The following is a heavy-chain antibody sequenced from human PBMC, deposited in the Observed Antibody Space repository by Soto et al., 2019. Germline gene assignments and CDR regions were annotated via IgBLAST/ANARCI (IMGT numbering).Heavy chain of an antibody. CDR1: GFTFSNFG. CDR3: AKDLQAYGDYDYYCYGLDV. J-gene: IGHJ6*02. CDR2: ISYDGNNK. Sequence: QLVESGGGVVPPGASLRLSCAASGFTFSNFGMHWVRQTPGKGLEWVAVISYDGNNKVYADSVKGRFTISRDNFTNKVDLVMNNLKVDDTAVYYCAKDLQAYGDYDYYCYGLDVWGQGATVSVSS. D-gene: IGHD4-17*01. V-gene: IGHV3-30*18.